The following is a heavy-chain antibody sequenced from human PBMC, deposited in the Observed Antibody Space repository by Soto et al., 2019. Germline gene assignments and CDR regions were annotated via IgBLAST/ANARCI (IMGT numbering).Heavy chain of an antibody. CDR1: GASISGDDLS. J-gene: IGHJ4*02. CDR2: VYRYGAT. D-gene: IGHD1-26*01. Sequence: SETLSLTCSISGASISGDDLSWTWVRQTPGKGLEWIGYVYRYGATYYNPSLKSRVTISVDRSKKHFSLKLTSATAADTAFYFCASGKTQYYFDLWGQGSPVTVSS. V-gene: IGHV4-30-2*01. CDR3: ASGKTQYYFDL.